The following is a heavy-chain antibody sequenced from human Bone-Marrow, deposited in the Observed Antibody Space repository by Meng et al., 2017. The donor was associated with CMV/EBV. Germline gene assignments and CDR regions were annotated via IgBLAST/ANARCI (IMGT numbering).Heavy chain of an antibody. J-gene: IGHJ6*02. V-gene: IGHV3-74*01. CDR1: GFTFSSDW. CDR3: ARQRVDCSGGSCYYNYYYYGMDV. Sequence: GGSLRLSCAASGFTFSSDWMHWVRQAPGKGLVWVSRINPDGSTTDYADSVKGRFTISRDNAKNTLYLQMNSLRAEDTAVYYCARQRVDCSGGSCYYNYYYYGMDVWGQGTTVTVSS. D-gene: IGHD2-15*01. CDR2: INPDGSTT.